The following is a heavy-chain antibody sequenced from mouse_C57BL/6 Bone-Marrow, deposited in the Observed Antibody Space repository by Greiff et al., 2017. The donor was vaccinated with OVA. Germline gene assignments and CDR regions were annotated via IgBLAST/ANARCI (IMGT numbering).Heavy chain of an antibody. V-gene: IGHV6-3*01. Sequence: EVKVEESGGGLVQPGGSMKLSCVASGFTFSNYWMNWVRQSPEKGLEWVAQIRLKSDNYATHYAESVKGRFTISRDDSKRSVYLQMNNLRAEDTGIYYCTRLRQWYFDVWGTGTTVTVSS. J-gene: IGHJ1*03. D-gene: IGHD2-4*01. CDR2: IRLKSDNYAT. CDR1: GFTFSNYW. CDR3: TRLRQWYFDV.